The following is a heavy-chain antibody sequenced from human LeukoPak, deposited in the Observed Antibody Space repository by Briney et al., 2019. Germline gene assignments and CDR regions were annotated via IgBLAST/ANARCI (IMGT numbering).Heavy chain of an antibody. V-gene: IGHV3-21*01. J-gene: IGHJ6*03. CDR3: ARDGSYSSSWYHYYYYYYMDV. CDR1: GFTFSSYS. CDR2: ISSSSSYI. D-gene: IGHD6-13*01. Sequence: SGGSLRLSCAASGFTFSSYSMNWVRQAPGKGLEWVSSISSSSSYIYYADSVKGRFTISRDNAKNSLYLQMNSQRAEDTAVYYCARDGSYSSSWYHYYYYYYMDVWGKGATVTVSS.